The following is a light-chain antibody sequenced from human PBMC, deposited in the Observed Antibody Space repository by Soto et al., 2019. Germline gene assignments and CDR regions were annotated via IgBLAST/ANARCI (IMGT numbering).Light chain of an antibody. Sequence: EIVMTQSPATLSVSPGERATLSCRASQSVSSNLAWYQQKPGQAPRLLIYGASTRATGIPARFSGSGSGTEFTLTISSLQSEDFAVYYCQQYNNWPPNTFGGWTKVEIK. CDR2: GAS. V-gene: IGKV3-15*01. CDR3: QQYNNWPPNT. CDR1: QSVSSN. J-gene: IGKJ4*01.